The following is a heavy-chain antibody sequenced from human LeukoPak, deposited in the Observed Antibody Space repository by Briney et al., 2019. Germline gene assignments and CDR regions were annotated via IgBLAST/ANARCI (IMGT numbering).Heavy chain of an antibody. V-gene: IGHV3-23*01. J-gene: IGHJ3*01. Sequence: SGGSLRLSCVASGFTFSNYAMTWVRQAPGKGLEWVSAISGGGRSTYYVDSVRGRFTISRDNSKKSLYLQLNSLRADDTAVYYCAIIPLTMIVEVIHDTFDLWGQGTMVTVSS. CDR1: GFTFSNYA. CDR3: AIIPLTMIVEVIHDTFDL. CDR2: ISGGGRST. D-gene: IGHD3-22*01.